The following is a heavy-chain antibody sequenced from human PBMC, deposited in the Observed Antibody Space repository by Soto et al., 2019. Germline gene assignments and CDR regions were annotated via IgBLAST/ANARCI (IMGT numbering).Heavy chain of an antibody. Sequence: QVQLVQSGAEVKKPGASVKVSCKASGYTFTSYGISWVRQAPGQGLEWMGWISAYNGNTNYAQKLQGRVTMTTXXSXSXVYMELRSLRSDDTAVYYCARVENYYDSSGYYNFDYWGQGTLVTVSS. V-gene: IGHV1-18*01. CDR3: ARVENYYDSSGYYNFDY. J-gene: IGHJ4*02. D-gene: IGHD3-22*01. CDR2: ISAYNGNT. CDR1: GYTFTSYG.